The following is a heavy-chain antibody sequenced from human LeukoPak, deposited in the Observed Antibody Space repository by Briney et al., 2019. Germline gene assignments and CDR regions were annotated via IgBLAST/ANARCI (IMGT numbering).Heavy chain of an antibody. V-gene: IGHV3-30*02. CDR1: GFTFSSYG. J-gene: IGHJ6*03. Sequence: GGSLRLSCAASGFTFSSYGMHWVRQAPGKGLEWVAFIRYDGSNKYYADSVKGRFTISRDNSKNTLYLQMNSLRAEDTAVYYCAKEGELLYYYYYMDVWGKGTTVTISS. D-gene: IGHD3-10*01. CDR2: IRYDGSNK. CDR3: AKEGELLYYYYYMDV.